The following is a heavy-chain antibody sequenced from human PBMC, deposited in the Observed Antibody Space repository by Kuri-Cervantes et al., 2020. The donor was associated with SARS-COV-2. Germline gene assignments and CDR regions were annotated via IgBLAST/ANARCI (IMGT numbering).Heavy chain of an antibody. V-gene: IGHV4-59*01. J-gene: IGHJ4*02. D-gene: IGHD3/OR15-3a*01. CDR3: SGRVDFSSVDY. CDR2: VSYNGAT. CDR1: GDSITNYY. Sequence: SETLSLTCTVSGDSITNYYLTWIRQPPGKGLEWIGYVSYNGATAYNPSLNSRVTMSLDTSKNQFSLRLSSVTAADTAVYYCSGRVDFSSVDYWGQGTLVTVSS.